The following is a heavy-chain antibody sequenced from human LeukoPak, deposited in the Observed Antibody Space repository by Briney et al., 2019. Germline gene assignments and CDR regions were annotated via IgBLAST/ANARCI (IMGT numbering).Heavy chain of an antibody. CDR2: IYYSGST. V-gene: IGHV4-39*07. D-gene: IGHD5-18*01. CDR1: GDSISSSSYY. CDR3: ARGHYSYGYYYYMDV. J-gene: IGHJ6*03. Sequence: SETLSLTCTVSGDSISSSSYYWGWIRQPPGKGLEWIGYIYYSGSTYYNPSLKSRVTISVDTSKNQFSLKLSSVTAADTAVYYCARGHYSYGYYYYMDVWGKGTTVTVSS.